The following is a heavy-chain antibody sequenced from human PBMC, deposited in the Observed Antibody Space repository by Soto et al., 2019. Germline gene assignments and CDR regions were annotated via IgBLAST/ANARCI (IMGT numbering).Heavy chain of an antibody. J-gene: IGHJ4*02. CDR2: IGSGGNRI. V-gene: IGHV3-48*03. CDR1: GFAFSTYK. D-gene: IGHD1-26*01. Sequence: PGGSLRLSCAASGFAFSTYKMHWVRQAPGRGLEWVSFIGSGGNRIYYADSVRGRFTFSRDNPKNSLYLQMNGLRAEDTAIYYCAKDQAVGAAAFDYWGQGTLVTVSS. CDR3: AKDQAVGAAAFDY.